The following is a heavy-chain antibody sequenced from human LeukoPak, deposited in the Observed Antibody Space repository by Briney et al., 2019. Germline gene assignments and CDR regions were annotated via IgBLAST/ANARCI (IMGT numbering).Heavy chain of an antibody. CDR2: INPSSGGT. J-gene: IGHJ4*02. CDR1: GYTFTGYY. Sequence: ASVKVSCKASGYTFTGYYIHWVQQAPGEGLEWMGWINPSSGGTSYAQEFQGRVTMTRDTSTSTAYMELSGLRSDDAALYFCARDLIVGGAYDYWGQGTLVTVSS. D-gene: IGHD1-26*01. CDR3: ARDLIVGGAYDY. V-gene: IGHV1-2*02.